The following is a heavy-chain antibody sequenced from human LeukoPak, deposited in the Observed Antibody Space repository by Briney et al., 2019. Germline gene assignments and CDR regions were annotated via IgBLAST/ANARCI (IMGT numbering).Heavy chain of an antibody. CDR1: GFTFTTYC. V-gene: IGHV3-7*01. D-gene: IGHD3-10*01. CDR3: VKVAKYYYGSETYYFFEH. Sequence: GESLRLSCAASGFTFTTYCTSWVRQLPGKGLEWVANINQDGTEKYYVDSVKGRFTISRDNAKNSLDLQMNSLRVEDTGIYYCVKVAKYYYGSETYYFFEHWGQGTPVTASS. CDR2: INQDGTEK. J-gene: IGHJ4*02.